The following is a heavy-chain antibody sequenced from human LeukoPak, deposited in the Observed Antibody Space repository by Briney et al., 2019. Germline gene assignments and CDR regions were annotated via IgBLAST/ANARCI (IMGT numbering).Heavy chain of an antibody. CDR1: GGSFSGYY. CDR3: ARGYPPDY. CDR2: INHSGST. J-gene: IGHJ4*02. Sequence: SETLSLTCAVYGGSFSGYYWSWIRQPPGKGLEWIGEINHSGSTNYNPSLKSRVPVSLDTSKNQFSLKLSSVTAAHTAVYYCARGYPPDYWGQGTLVTVSS. V-gene: IGHV4-34*01.